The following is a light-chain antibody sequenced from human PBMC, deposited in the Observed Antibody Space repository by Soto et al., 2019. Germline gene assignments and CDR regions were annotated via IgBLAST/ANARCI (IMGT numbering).Light chain of an antibody. J-gene: IGKJ1*01. V-gene: IGKV1-5*01. Sequence: TLGAYEKDRVTMTCLASQSISSWLAWYQQKPGKAPKLLIYDASSLESGVPSRFSGSGSGTEFTLTISLLQPDDFAPYSRKVSNIYLLPFGQVTKVDIK. CDR1: QSISSW. CDR3: KVSNIYLLP. CDR2: DAS.